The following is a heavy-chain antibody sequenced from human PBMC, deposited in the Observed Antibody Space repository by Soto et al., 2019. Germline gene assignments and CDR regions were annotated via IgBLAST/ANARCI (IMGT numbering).Heavy chain of an antibody. J-gene: IGHJ6*02. CDR2: IILIFGTA. V-gene: IGHV1-69*12. CDR3: ARGERRDDYYYYYGMDV. D-gene: IGHD1-1*01. CDR1: GGTFSSYA. Sequence: QVQLVQSGAEVKKPGSSVKVSCKAFGGTFSSYAISWVRQAPGQGLEWMGGIILIFGTANYAQKFQGRVTITADESTSTAYMELSSLRSEDTAVYYCARGERRDDYYYYYGMDVWGQGTTVTVSS.